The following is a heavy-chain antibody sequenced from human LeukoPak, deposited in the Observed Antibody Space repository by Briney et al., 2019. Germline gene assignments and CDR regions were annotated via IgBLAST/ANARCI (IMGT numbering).Heavy chain of an antibody. Sequence: SETLSLTCTVSGGSISSSSYYWGWIRQPPGKGLEWIGSIYYSGSTYYNPSLKSRVTISVDTSKNQFSLKRSSVTAADTAVYYCARDSRHYDSSGSYWGQGTLVTVSS. CDR2: IYYSGST. D-gene: IGHD3-22*01. CDR1: GGSISSSSYY. V-gene: IGHV4-39*07. CDR3: ARDSRHYDSSGSY. J-gene: IGHJ4*02.